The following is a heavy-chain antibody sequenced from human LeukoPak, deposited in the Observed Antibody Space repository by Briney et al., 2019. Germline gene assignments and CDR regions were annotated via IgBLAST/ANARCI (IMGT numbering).Heavy chain of an antibody. V-gene: IGHV4-39*01. J-gene: IGHJ4*02. CDR2: IYYSGST. CDR1: GGSISSSSYY. CDR3: IAEEANDPSDY. Sequence: SETLSLTCTVSGGSISSSSYYWGWIRQPPGKGLEWIGSIYYSGSTYYNPSLKSRVTISVDTSKNQFSLKLSSVTAADTAVYYCIAEEANDPSDYWGQGTLVTVSS. D-gene: IGHD1-1*01.